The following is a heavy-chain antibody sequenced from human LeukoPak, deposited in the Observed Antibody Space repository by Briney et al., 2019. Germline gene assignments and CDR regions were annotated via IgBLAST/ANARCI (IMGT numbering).Heavy chain of an antibody. D-gene: IGHD3-10*01. CDR1: GGSFSGYY. J-gene: IGHJ6*03. CDR2: INHSGST. Sequence: SETLSLTCAVYGGSFSGYYWSWIRQPPGKGLEWIGEINHSGSTNYNPSLKSRVTISVDTSKNQFSLKLSSVTAADTAVYYCARGRGPVRMVRYYYMDVWGKGTTVTVSS. CDR3: ARGRGPVRMVRYYYMDV. V-gene: IGHV4-34*01.